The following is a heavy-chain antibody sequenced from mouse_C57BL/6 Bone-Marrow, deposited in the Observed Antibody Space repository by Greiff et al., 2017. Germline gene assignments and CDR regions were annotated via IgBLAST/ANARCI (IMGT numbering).Heavy chain of an antibody. J-gene: IGHJ1*03. Sequence: EVQLVESGGGLVQSGRSLRLSCATSGFTFSDFYMEWVRQAPGKGLEWIAASRNKANDYTTEYSASVKGRFIVSRDTSQSILYLQMNALRAEDTAIYYCARAPYGYWYFDVWGTGTTVTVSS. D-gene: IGHD1-1*01. CDR3: ARAPYGYWYFDV. CDR2: SRNKANDYTT. V-gene: IGHV7-1*01. CDR1: GFTFSDFY.